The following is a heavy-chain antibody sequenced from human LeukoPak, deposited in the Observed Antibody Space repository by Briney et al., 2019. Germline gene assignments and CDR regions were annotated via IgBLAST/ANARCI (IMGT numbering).Heavy chain of an antibody. J-gene: IGHJ4*01. V-gene: IGHV3-21*01. CDR1: GFTFSSYS. Sequence: PGGSLRLSCAASGFTFSSYSMNWVRQAPGKGLEWVSSISSSSSYIYYADSVKGRYTISRDNAKDSLYLQMNSLRAEDKAVYYCARPAAAFDHLDQWGQGTLVTVSS. CDR3: ARPAAAFDHLDQ. D-gene: IGHD6-13*01. CDR2: ISSSSSYI.